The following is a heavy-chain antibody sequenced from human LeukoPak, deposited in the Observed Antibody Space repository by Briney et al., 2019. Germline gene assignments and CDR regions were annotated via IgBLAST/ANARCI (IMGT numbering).Heavy chain of an antibody. D-gene: IGHD3-22*01. CDR3: ARDFGDENYYDSSGYYSASDY. V-gene: IGHV1-18*01. Sequence: ASVKVSCKASGGTFSSYAISRVRQAPGQGLEWMGWISAYNGNTNYAQKLQGRVTMTTDTSTSTAYMELRSLRSDDTAVYYCARDFGDENYYDSSGYYSASDYWGQGTLVTVSS. J-gene: IGHJ4*02. CDR2: ISAYNGNT. CDR1: GGTFSSYA.